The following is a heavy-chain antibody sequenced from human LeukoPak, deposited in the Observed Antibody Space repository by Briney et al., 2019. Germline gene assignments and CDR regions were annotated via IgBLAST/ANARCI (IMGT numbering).Heavy chain of an antibody. CDR2: VYYSGST. V-gene: IGHV4-61*01. Sequence: SETLSLTCTVSGDSVSSGTYYWSWIRQPPGKGLEWIGYVYYSGSTNYNPSLKSRVTISVDTSKNQFSLKLSSVTAADTAVYYCARHSRLDKSSLSWADYWGQGTLVTVSS. CDR3: ARHSRLDKSSLSWADY. D-gene: IGHD2-2*03. CDR1: GDSVSSGTYY. J-gene: IGHJ4*02.